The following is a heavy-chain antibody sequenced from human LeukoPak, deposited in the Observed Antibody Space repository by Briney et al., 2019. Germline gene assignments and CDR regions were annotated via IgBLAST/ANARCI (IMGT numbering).Heavy chain of an antibody. J-gene: IGHJ3*02. V-gene: IGHV1-24*01. Sequence: ASVEVSCKVSGYTLTELSMHWVRQAPGKGLEWMGGFDPEDGETIYAQKFQGRVTMTEDTSTDTAYMELSSLRSEDTAVYYCATTISSHIAAASGVAFDIWGQGTMVTVSS. CDR3: ATTISSHIAAASGVAFDI. CDR1: GYTLTELS. CDR2: FDPEDGET. D-gene: IGHD6-13*01.